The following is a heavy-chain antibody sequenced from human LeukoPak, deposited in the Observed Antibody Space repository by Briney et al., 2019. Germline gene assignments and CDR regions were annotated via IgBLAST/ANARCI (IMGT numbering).Heavy chain of an antibody. CDR1: GYTFTSYG. CDR2: IDPNNGDT. V-gene: IGHV1-2*02. D-gene: IGHD2-21*02. Sequence: GASVKVSCKASGYTFTSYGISWVRQAPGQGLEWMGWIDPNNGDTKYAQKFQGRVTITRDTSISSVYMDLNRLRSDDTAMYYCARGNGDLGEYFDSWGQGTLIIVSS. J-gene: IGHJ4*02. CDR3: ARGNGDLGEYFDS.